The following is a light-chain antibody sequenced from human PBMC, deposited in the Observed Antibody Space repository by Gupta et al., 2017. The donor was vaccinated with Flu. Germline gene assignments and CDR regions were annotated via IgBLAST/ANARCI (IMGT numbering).Light chain of an antibody. CDR2: GVS. CDR3: SSYTTSSTLVV. Sequence: ITNSCTGTSSDVGGYNYVSWYQHHPGKAPKLMSYGVSNRPSGVSNRFSGSKSGNTASLTISGLQAEDEADYYCSSYTTSSTLVVFGGGTKLTVL. V-gene: IGLV2-14*03. CDR1: SSDVGGYNY. J-gene: IGLJ2*01.